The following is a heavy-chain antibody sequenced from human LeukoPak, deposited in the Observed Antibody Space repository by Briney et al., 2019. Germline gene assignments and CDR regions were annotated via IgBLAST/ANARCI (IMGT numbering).Heavy chain of an antibody. D-gene: IGHD1-26*01. CDR1: GFTFSTYN. J-gene: IGHJ3*02. V-gene: IGHV3-21*01. CDR2: ISSSSNYI. Sequence: GGSLRLSCAASGFTFSTYNMNWVRQAPGKGLEWFSSISSSSNYIYYADSVKGRFTISRDNAKNSLYLQMNSLRVEDTDVYYCARDVGASAPDAFDIWGQGTMVTVSS. CDR3: ARDVGASAPDAFDI.